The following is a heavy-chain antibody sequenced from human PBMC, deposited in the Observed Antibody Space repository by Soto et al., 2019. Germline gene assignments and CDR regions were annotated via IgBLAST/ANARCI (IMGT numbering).Heavy chain of an antibody. V-gene: IGHV3-43*01. Sequence: GSLRLSCAASGFTFDDYTMHWVRQAPGKGLEWVSLISWDGGSTYYADSVKGRFTISRDNSKNSLYLQMNSLRTEDTALYYCAKEGSGSPGLDYWGQGTLVTVSS. CDR2: ISWDGGST. J-gene: IGHJ4*02. CDR1: GFTFDDYT. CDR3: AKEGSGSPGLDY. D-gene: IGHD1-26*01.